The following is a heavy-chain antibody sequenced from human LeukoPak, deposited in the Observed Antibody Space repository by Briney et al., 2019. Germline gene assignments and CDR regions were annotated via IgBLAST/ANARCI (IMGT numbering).Heavy chain of an antibody. CDR3: ARDLGISCLDAPPPWYFDY. D-gene: IGHD3/OR15-3a*01. CDR2: INPKSGGT. CDR1: GYTFTGYC. V-gene: IGHV1-2*02. Sequence: ASVKVSCKASGYTFTGYCMHWVRQAPGQGLEWMGWINPKSGGTNYAQKFQGRVTMTRDTSISTTYMELSRLRSDDTAVYYCARDLGISCLDAPPPWYFDYWGQGTLVTVSS. J-gene: IGHJ4*02.